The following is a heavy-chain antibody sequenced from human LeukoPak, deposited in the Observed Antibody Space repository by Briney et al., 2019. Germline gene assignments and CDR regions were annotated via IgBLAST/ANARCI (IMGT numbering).Heavy chain of an antibody. CDR1: GGPFSAYS. V-gene: IGHV4-34*01. CDR2: VNHSGST. D-gene: IGHD3-9*01. CDR3: ATTSLRYFDWLPRTHYYFDY. Sequence: SETLSLTCAVHGGPFSAYSWNWIRQPPGMGLEWIGEVNHSGSTNYNPSLKSRVTISVDTAKNQFSLKLSSVTAADTAVYYCATTSLRYFDWLPRTHYYFDYWGQGTLVTVSS. J-gene: IGHJ4*02.